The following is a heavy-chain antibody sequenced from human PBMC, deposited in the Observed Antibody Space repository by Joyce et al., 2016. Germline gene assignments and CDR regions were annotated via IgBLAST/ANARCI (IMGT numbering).Heavy chain of an antibody. CDR3: ARSSYTNGIFDY. D-gene: IGHD2-8*01. Sequence: EVQLVESGGGLVKPGGSLRLSCAASGFTFSSYSMSWVRQAPGKGLEWVSSISSSSSYIKYTDSVKGRCTISRDNAKNSLYLQMNSLRVEDTAVYYCARSSYTNGIFDYWGQGTLVTVSS. CDR1: GFTFSSYS. J-gene: IGHJ4*02. CDR2: ISSSSSYI. V-gene: IGHV3-21*01.